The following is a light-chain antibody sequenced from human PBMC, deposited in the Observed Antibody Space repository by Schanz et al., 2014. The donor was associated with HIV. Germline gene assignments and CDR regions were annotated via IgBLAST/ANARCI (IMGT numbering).Light chain of an antibody. CDR3: QQYGGSPT. CDR1: QYVSGSH. CDR2: DAS. Sequence: EIVLTQSPATLSLSPGERATLSCGASQYVSGSHVAWNQQKPGLAPRLLIYDASTRAAGIPDRFSGSGSGSAFTLIISRLEPADIAVYYCQQYGGSPTFGQGTKVEIK. V-gene: IGKV3D-20*01. J-gene: IGKJ1*01.